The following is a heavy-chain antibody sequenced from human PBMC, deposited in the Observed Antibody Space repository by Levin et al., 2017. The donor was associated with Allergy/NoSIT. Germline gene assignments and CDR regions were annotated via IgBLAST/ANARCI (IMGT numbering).Heavy chain of an antibody. CDR2: IWYDGSNK. CDR3: ARDGGGYWWSSYMDG. D-gene: IGHD2-8*02. CDR1: GFTFSSYG. Sequence: GESLKISCAASGFTFSSYGMHWVRQAPGKGLEWVAVIWYDGSNKYYADSVKGRFTISRDNSKNTLYLQMNSLRAEDTAVYYCARDGGGYWWSSYMDGWGKGTTVTVSS. J-gene: IGHJ6*03. V-gene: IGHV3-33*01.